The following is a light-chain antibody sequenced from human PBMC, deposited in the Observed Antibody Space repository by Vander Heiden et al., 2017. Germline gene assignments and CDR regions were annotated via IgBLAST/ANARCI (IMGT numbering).Light chain of an antibody. CDR2: DDP. CDR3: QVWNSNSDHVV. J-gene: IGLJ2*01. V-gene: IGLV3-21*02. Sequence: SYVLTQPPSVSVAPGQTARITCGGNNIGSKSVHWYQQRPGQAPILVVYDDPNRPSGIPERLSGSNCGNSATLTSSRVEAGDEADYYCQVWNSNSDHVVFGGGTKLTVL. CDR1: NIGSKS.